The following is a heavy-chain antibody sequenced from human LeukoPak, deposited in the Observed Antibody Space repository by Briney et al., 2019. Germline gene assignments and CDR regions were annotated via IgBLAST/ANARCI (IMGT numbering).Heavy chain of an antibody. D-gene: IGHD3-10*01. CDR3: GASRQFVGAFDI. V-gene: IGHV3-48*03. CDR2: ISSGGSTI. CDR1: GFIFSSYE. Sequence: GGSLRFSCAASGFIFSSYEFYWVRQAPGKGLEWISYISSGGSTIKYAESVKGRFTISRDDAKQSLYLQMNSLRAEDTAIYYCGASRQFVGAFDIWGQGTLVTVSS. J-gene: IGHJ3*02.